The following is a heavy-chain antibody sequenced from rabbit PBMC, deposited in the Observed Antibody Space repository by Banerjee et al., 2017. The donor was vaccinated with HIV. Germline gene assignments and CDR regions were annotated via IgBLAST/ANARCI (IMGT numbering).Heavy chain of an antibody. CDR3: ARGSHIIGGL. V-gene: IGHV1S43*01. CDR2: IYTGNGSA. D-gene: IGHD3-1*01. CDR1: GLSFSGSYY. J-gene: IGHJ4*01. Sequence: QEQLVESGGGLVQPEGSLTLTCTASGLSFSGSYYLCWVRQAPGKGLEWIGCIYTGNGSAWYASWVNGRFTITRNTNLNTVDLKMTSLTVADTATYFCARGSHIIGGLWGPGTLVTVS.